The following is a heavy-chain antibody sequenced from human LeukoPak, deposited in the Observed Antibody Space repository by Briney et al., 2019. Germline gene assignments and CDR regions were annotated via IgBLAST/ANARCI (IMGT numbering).Heavy chain of an antibody. J-gene: IGHJ4*02. V-gene: IGHV4-39*01. CDR2: IYYSGST. Sequence: SETLSLTCSVSGGSIRSSSYYWDWIRQPPGKGPEWIRSIYYSGSTYYNPSLKSRVTISVDTSKNQFSLKLSSVTAADTAVYYCARKDYGDFYFDYWGQGTLVTVSS. D-gene: IGHD4-17*01. CDR3: ARKDYGDFYFDY. CDR1: GGSIRSSSYY.